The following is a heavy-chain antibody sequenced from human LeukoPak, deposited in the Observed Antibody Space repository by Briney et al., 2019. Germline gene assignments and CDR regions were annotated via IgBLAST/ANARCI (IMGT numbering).Heavy chain of an antibody. D-gene: IGHD2-2*01. V-gene: IGHV4-34*01. Sequence: PSETLSLTCAVYGGSFSGYYWSWIRQPPGKGLEWIGEINHSGSTNYNPSLKSRVTISVDTSKNQFSLKLSSVTAADTAVYYCARMPIRVGNFQHWGQGTLVTVSS. CDR1: GGSFSGYY. CDR2: INHSGST. J-gene: IGHJ1*01. CDR3: ARMPIRVGNFQH.